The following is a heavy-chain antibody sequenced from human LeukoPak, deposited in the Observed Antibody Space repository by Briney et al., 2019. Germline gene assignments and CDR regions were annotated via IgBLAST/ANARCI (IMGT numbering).Heavy chain of an antibody. J-gene: IGHJ4*02. V-gene: IGHV3-23*01. Sequence: PGGSLRLSCAASGFTFSSYAMSWVRQAPGKGLEWVSAISGSGGSTYYADSVKGRFTISRDNSKNALYLQMNSLRAEDTAVYYCVVVAGRGRGFDYWGQGTLVTVSS. CDR3: VVVAGRGRGFDY. CDR2: ISGSGGST. CDR1: GFTFSSYA. D-gene: IGHD2-15*01.